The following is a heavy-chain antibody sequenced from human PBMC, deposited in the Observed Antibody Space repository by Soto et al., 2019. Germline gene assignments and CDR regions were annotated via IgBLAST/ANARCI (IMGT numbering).Heavy chain of an antibody. D-gene: IGHD2-2*01. Sequence: SETLSLTCTVSGENISSGGYYWSWIRQSPGKGLEWIGYIFYSGYNYNNPSLKSRLSMSVDTSKNQFSLRLTSVTAADTAVYFCARLNPIVVVPTPMGWFDPWGQGTLVTVSS. CDR2: IFYSGYN. J-gene: IGHJ5*02. V-gene: IGHV4-31*03. CDR3: ARLNPIVVVPTPMGWFDP. CDR1: GENISSGGYY.